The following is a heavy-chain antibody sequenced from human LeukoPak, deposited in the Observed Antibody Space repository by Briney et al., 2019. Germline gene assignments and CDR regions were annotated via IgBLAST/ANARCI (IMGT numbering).Heavy chain of an antibody. CDR2: INPNSGGT. CDR3: ARAGARGTYNWFDP. J-gene: IGHJ5*02. Sequence: GASVKVSWKASGGTFSSYAISWVRQAPGQGLEWMGWINPNSGGTNYAQKFQGRVTMTRDTSISTAYMELSRLRSDDTAVYYCARAGARGTYNWFDPWGQGTLVTVSS. V-gene: IGHV1-2*02. CDR1: GGTFSSYA. D-gene: IGHD4-17*01.